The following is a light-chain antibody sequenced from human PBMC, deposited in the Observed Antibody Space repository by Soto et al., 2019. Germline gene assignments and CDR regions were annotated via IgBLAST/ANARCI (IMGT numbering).Light chain of an antibody. CDR1: TGAVTSGHS. CDR3: LLYYGSFDV. J-gene: IGLJ1*01. Sequence: QTVVTQEPSLTVSPGGTVTLTCASSTGAVTSGHSTSWFQQKPGQAPRALICSTTNRHSWTPARFSGSLLGGKAALTLSGVQPEDEADYFCLLYYGSFDVFGTGTKLTVL. CDR2: STT. V-gene: IGLV7-43*01.